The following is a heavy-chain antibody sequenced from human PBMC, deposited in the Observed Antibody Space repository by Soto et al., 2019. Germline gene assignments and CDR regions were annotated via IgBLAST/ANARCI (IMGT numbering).Heavy chain of an antibody. CDR2: IIPILGIA. Sequence: ASVKVSCKASGGTFSSYTISWVRQAPGQGLEWMGWIIPILGIANYAQKFQGRVTITADKSTSTAYMELSSLRSEDTAVYYCARVSVVGALYNWFDPWGQGTLVTVSS. CDR3: ARVSVVGALYNWFDP. J-gene: IGHJ5*02. CDR1: GGTFSSYT. D-gene: IGHD1-26*01. V-gene: IGHV1-69*10.